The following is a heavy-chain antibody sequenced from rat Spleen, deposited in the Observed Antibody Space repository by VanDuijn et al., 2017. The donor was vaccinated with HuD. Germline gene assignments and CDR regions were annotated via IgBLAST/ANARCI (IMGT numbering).Heavy chain of an antibody. J-gene: IGHJ3*01. CDR3: SKGLGWD. CDR1: GFTFSAHW. D-gene: IGHD5-1*01. Sequence: EVQLVESDGGLVQPGRSLKLSCVASGFTFSAHWMYWVRQAPGRGLEWISCINPDGGITYYHDSVTGRFTVSRDNAENTVYLQMNSLKSEDTATYFCSKGLGWDWGQGTLVTVSS. V-gene: IGHV5-58*01. CDR2: INPDGGIT.